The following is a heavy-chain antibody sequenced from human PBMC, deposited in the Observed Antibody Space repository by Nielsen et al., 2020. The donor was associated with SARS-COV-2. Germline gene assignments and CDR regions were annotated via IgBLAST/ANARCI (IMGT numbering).Heavy chain of an antibody. CDR1: GDSVSSNSAA. J-gene: IGHJ5*02. CDR2: TYYRSKWYN. D-gene: IGHD6-13*01. CDR3: ARAIAAAGSKYNWFDP. V-gene: IGHV6-1*01. Sequence: SQTLSLTCAISGDSVSSNSAAWNWIRQSPSRGLEWLGRTYYRSKWYNDYAVSVKSRITINPDTSKNQFSLQLNSVTAEDTAVYYCARAIAAAGSKYNWFDPWGQGTLVTVSS.